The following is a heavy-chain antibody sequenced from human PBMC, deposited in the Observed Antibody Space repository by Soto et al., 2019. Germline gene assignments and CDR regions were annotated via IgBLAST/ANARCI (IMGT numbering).Heavy chain of an antibody. V-gene: IGHV3-11*01. CDR2: ISSSGSTI. Sequence: GGSLRLSCAASGFTFSDYYMSWIRQAPGKGLEWVSYISSSGSTIYYADSVKGRFTISRDNAKNSLYLQMNSLRAEDTAVYYCARDTGYSSSWQTYYYYYYMDVWGKGTTVTVSS. CDR1: GFTFSDYY. D-gene: IGHD6-13*01. J-gene: IGHJ6*03. CDR3: ARDTGYSSSWQTYYYYYYMDV.